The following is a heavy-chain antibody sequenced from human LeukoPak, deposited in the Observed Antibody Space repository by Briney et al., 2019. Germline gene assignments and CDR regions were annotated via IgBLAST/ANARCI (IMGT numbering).Heavy chain of an antibody. D-gene: IGHD3-10*01. CDR3: ARGRGTMVRGVIIDY. CDR1: GGSVSSGSYY. J-gene: IGHJ4*02. Sequence: SETLSLTCTDSGGSVSSGSYYWSWIRQPPGKGLEWIGYIYYSGSTNYNPSLKSRVTISVDTSKNQFSLKLSSVTAADTAVYYCARGRGTMVRGVIIDYWGQGTLVTVSS. V-gene: IGHV4-61*01. CDR2: IYYSGST.